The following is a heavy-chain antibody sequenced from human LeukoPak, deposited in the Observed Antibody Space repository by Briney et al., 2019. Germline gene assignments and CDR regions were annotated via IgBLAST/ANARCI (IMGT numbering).Heavy chain of an antibody. CDR1: GGSISSGGYY. D-gene: IGHD4-17*01. Sequence: TSETLSLTCTVPGGSISSGGYYWSWIRQHPGKGLEWIGHIYYSGSTYYNPSLKSRVTISVDTSKNQFSLKLSSVTAADTAVYYCARSRTDYGDEYYFDYWGQGTLVTVSS. J-gene: IGHJ4*02. CDR2: IYYSGST. V-gene: IGHV4-31*03. CDR3: ARSRTDYGDEYYFDY.